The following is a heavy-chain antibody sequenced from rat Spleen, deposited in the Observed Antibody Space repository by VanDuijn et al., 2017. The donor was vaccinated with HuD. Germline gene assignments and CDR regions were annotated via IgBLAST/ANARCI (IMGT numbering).Heavy chain of an antibody. V-gene: IGHV5-31*01. J-gene: IGHJ3*01. CDR3: TTQDYSSHWFAY. Sequence: EVQVVESGGGLVQPGRSLKLSCVASGFTFNNYWMTWIRQAPARGLEWVASISYDDTTTYYRDSVKGRFTISRDNAKSTLHLHMDSLRSEDTATYYCTTQDYSSHWFAYWGQGTLVTVSS. D-gene: IGHD1-2*01. CDR1: GFTFNNYW. CDR2: ISYDDTTT.